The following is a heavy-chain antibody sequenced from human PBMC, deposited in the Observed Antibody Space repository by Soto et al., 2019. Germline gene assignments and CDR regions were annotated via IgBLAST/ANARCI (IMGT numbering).Heavy chain of an antibody. CDR3: ARAYCSGGSCYSQW. V-gene: IGHV3-48*01. D-gene: IGHD2-15*01. CDR1: GFTFSTYS. J-gene: IGHJ4*02. CDR2: INSGGSA. Sequence: EVQLVESGGGLVQPGGSLRPSCAASGFTFSTYSMNWVRQAPGKGLDWVSYINSGGSAYYADSVKGRFTISRDNAKNSLYLQMNSLRVEDTAVYYCARAYCSGGSCYSQWWGQGALVTVSS.